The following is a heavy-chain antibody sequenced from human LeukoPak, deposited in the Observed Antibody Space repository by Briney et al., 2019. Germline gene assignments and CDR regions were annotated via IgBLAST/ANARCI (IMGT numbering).Heavy chain of an antibody. CDR1: GGSFSGYY. Sequence: SEILSLTCAVYGGSFSGYYWSWIRQPPGKGLEWIGEINHSGSTNYNPSLKSRVTISVDTSKNQFSLKLSSVTAADTAVYYCARGRGWFGELTLGYWGQGTLVTVSS. CDR2: INHSGST. J-gene: IGHJ4*02. V-gene: IGHV4-34*01. D-gene: IGHD3-10*01. CDR3: ARGRGWFGELTLGY.